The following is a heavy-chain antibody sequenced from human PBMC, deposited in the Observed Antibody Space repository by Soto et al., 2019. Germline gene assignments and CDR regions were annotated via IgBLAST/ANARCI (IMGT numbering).Heavy chain of an antibody. CDR3: ARAHGESNSSNYY. V-gene: IGHV4-34*12. D-gene: IGHD4-17*01. J-gene: IGHJ6*01. Sequence: SVTLSLTCAVYGGSFSGYYWSWIRQPPEKGLQWIGEIFHDGSTNYSPSPKSLVSISVGTSKNQVSLELFSVAAAGPAVHYCARAHGESNSSNYY. CDR2: IFHDGST. CDR1: GGSFSGYY.